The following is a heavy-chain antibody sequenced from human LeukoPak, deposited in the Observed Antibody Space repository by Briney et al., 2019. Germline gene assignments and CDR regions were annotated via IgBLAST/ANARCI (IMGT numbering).Heavy chain of an antibody. J-gene: IGHJ4*02. V-gene: IGHV4-61*02. CDR1: GESISSSRHY. CDR2: IYPSGNT. D-gene: IGHD3-10*01. CDR3: ARDGVVTMELDF. Sequence: SETLSLTCSVSGESISSSRHYWSWIRQPAGKGLEWIGRIYPSGNTNYNPSLKSRATISLDTSNNQFSLNLKSVTAADTAMYYCARDGVVTMELDFWGQGTLVTVSS.